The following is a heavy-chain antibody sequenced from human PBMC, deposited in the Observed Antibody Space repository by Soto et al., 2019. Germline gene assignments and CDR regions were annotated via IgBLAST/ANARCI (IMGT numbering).Heavy chain of an antibody. D-gene: IGHD2-15*01. Sequence: SETLSLTCTVSGGSVSSGSYYWSWIRQPPGKGLEWIGYIYYSGSTNYNPSLKSRVTISVDTSKNQFSLKLSSVTAADTAVYYCARVVVGYCSGGSCHMAFDYWGQGTLVTVSS. CDR2: IYYSGST. V-gene: IGHV4-61*01. J-gene: IGHJ4*02. CDR1: GGSVSSGSYY. CDR3: ARVVVGYCSGGSCHMAFDY.